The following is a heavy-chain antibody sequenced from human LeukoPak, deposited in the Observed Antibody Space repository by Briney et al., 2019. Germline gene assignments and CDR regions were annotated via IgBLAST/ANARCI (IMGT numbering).Heavy chain of an antibody. D-gene: IGHD2-2*01. CDR3: AISDYCSSSSRSFDY. J-gene: IGHJ4*02. CDR1: GYSFTSYW. CDR2: IYPGDSDT. Sequence: GESLKISCKGSGYSFTSYWIGWVRQMPGKGLEWMGIIYPGDSDTRYSPSLQGQVTMSADKSISTAYLQWSSLKASDSAIYYCAISDYCSSSSRSFDYWGQGTLVTVSS. V-gene: IGHV5-51*01.